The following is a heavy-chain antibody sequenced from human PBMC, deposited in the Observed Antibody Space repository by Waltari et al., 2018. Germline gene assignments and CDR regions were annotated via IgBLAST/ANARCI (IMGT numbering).Heavy chain of an antibody. Sequence: QVRLQQWGAGLLKPSETLSLTCAVYGGSFSGSYWSWFRQPPGTGLEWIGEINHSGSTNYNPSLKSRVTISVDTSKNQFSLKLSSVTAADTAVYYCARGPISWYYYGSGPYFDYWGQGTLVTVSS. D-gene: IGHD3-10*01. V-gene: IGHV4-34*01. CDR2: INHSGST. J-gene: IGHJ4*02. CDR1: GGSFSGSY. CDR3: ARGPISWYYYGSGPYFDY.